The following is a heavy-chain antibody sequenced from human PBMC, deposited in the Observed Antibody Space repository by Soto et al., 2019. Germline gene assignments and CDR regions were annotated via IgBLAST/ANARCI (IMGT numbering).Heavy chain of an antibody. Sequence: XGTLSLTCAVYGGSFSGYYWSWIRQPPGKGLEWIGEINHSGSTNYNPSLKSRVTISVDTSKNQFSLKLSSVTAADTAVYYCARGRGYSYASLDYWGQGTLVTVSS. D-gene: IGHD5-18*01. J-gene: IGHJ4*02. V-gene: IGHV4-34*01. CDR2: INHSGST. CDR3: ARGRGYSYASLDY. CDR1: GGSFSGYY.